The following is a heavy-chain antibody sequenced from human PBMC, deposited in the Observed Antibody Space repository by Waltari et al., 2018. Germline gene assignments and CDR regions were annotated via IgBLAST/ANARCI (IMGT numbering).Heavy chain of an antibody. CDR3: ARVRYSGNYYYFDS. CDR2: SYSSGST. CDR1: GVSISDLY. V-gene: IGHV4-59*01. J-gene: IGHJ4*02. D-gene: IGHD1-26*01. Sequence: QVQLQESGPGLVKPSETLSLTCTVSGVSISDLYWSWIRQPPGKGLDGIGYSYSSGSTYYNPPRQSRVTISVDTSKSHVSLTLTSGTAAETAVYYCARVRYSGNYYYFDSWGRGTLVTVSS.